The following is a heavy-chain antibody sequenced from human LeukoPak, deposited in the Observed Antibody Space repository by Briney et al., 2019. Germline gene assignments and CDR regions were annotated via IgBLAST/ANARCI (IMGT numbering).Heavy chain of an antibody. V-gene: IGHV4-34*01. J-gene: IGHJ4*02. D-gene: IGHD3-10*01. Sequence: SETLSLTCAVYGGSFSGYYWSWIRQPPGKGLEWIGEINHSGSTNYNPSLKSRVTISVDTSKNQFSLNLSSVTAADTAVYYCATSLRGASDFWGQGTLVTVSS. CDR3: ATSLRGASDF. CDR1: GGSFSGYY. CDR2: INHSGST.